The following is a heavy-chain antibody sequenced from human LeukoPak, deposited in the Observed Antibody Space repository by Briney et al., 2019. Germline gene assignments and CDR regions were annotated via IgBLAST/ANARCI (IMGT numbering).Heavy chain of an antibody. V-gene: IGHV1-69*13. Sequence: GASVKVSCKASGGTFSSYAISWVRQAPGQGLEWMGGIIPIFGTANYAQKFQGRVTITADESTSTAYMELSSLRSDDTAVYYCARDYGDSYFDYWGQGTLVTVSS. CDR2: IIPIFGTA. D-gene: IGHD4-17*01. J-gene: IGHJ4*02. CDR1: GGTFSSYA. CDR3: ARDYGDSYFDY.